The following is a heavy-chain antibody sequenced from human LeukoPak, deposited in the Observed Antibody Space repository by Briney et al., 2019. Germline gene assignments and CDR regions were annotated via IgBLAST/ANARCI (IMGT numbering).Heavy chain of an antibody. J-gene: IGHJ3*02. CDR3: AREGEDYGDLESAFDI. D-gene: IGHD4-17*01. CDR1: GGSFSGYY. CDR2: INHSGST. Sequence: SETLSLTCAVYGGSFSGYYWSWIRQPPGKGLEWIGEINHSGSTNYNPSLKSRVTISVDTSKNQFSLKLSSVTAADTAVYYCAREGEDYGDLESAFDIWGQGTMVTVSS. V-gene: IGHV4-34*01.